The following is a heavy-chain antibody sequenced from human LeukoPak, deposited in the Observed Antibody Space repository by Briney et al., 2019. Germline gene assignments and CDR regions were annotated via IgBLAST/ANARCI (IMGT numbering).Heavy chain of an antibody. CDR3: ARQSYYSWNRFDN. D-gene: IGHD1-1*01. CDR2: IYYRGST. J-gene: IGHJ4*02. CDR1: GGSISSSSYY. Sequence: SETLSLTCTVSGGSISSSSYYWGWIRQPPGKGLEWIGSIYYRGSTYYNPSLKSRVTISVDTSKNQFALKLSSVTAGDTAVYYCARQSYYSWNRFDNWRQGTLVSVSS. V-gene: IGHV4-39*01.